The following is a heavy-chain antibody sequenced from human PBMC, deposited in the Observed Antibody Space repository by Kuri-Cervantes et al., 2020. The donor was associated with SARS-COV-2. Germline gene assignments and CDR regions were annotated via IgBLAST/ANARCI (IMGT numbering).Heavy chain of an antibody. D-gene: IGHD3-22*01. CDR2: ISYSGNT. CDR1: GGSISSYY. CDR3: ARSTPFRRLVVISQGGAFDI. J-gene: IGHJ3*02. Sequence: GSLRLSCTVSGGSISSYYWSWIRQPPGRGLEWIGYISYSGNTNYNPSLKSRVTISVDTSKNQFSLRLSSVTAADTAVYYCARSTPFRRLVVISQGGAFDIWGQGPMVTVSS. V-gene: IGHV4-59*01.